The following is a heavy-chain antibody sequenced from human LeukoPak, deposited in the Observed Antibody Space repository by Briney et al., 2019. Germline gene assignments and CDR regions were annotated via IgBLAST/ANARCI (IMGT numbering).Heavy chain of an antibody. D-gene: IGHD3-22*01. Sequence: PSQTLSLTCTVSGGSISSGGYYWSWIRQHPGKGLEWIGYIYYSGSTYYNPSLKSRVTISVDTSKNQFSLKLSSVTAADTAVYYCARVKKTYYYDSSGYYLGNWFDPWGQGTLVTVSS. V-gene: IGHV4-31*03. J-gene: IGHJ5*02. CDR2: IYYSGST. CDR1: GGSISSGGYY. CDR3: ARVKKTYYYDSSGYYLGNWFDP.